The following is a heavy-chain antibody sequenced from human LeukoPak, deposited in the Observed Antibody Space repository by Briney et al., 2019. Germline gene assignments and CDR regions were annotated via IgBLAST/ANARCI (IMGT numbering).Heavy chain of an antibody. CDR1: GFTFTSYS. CDR3: ARLAGSRPPWYLDL. D-gene: IGHD6-19*01. Sequence: PGGSLRLSCATYGFTFTSYSMNWVRQAPGKGLEWVSSIGPSGGSTFYADSLKGRISISRDNAQNSLHLQLSSLRADDTAVYYCARLAGSRPPWYLDLWGRGTLVTVSS. CDR2: IGPSGGST. J-gene: IGHJ2*01. V-gene: IGHV3-21*04.